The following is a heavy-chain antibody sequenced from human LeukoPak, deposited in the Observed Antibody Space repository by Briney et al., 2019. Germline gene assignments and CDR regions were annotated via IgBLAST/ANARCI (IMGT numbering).Heavy chain of an antibody. CDR2: INPNSGGT. Sequence: ASVKVSCKASGYTFTSYGISWVRQAPGQGLEWMGWINPNSGGTNYAQKFQGWVTMTRDTSISTAYMELSSLRSEDTAVYYCATIGDYYGTYYFDYWGQGTLVTVSS. CDR1: GYTFTSYG. J-gene: IGHJ4*02. D-gene: IGHD3-10*01. CDR3: ATIGDYYGTYYFDY. V-gene: IGHV1-2*04.